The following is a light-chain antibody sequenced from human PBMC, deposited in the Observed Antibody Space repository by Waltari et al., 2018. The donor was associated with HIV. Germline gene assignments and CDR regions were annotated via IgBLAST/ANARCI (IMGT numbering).Light chain of an antibody. V-gene: IGKV1-39*01. CDR3: QESYGAPPWT. J-gene: IGKJ1*01. Sequence: DIQMTQPPSSLSASVGDRVTITCRASQTVLTSLNWYQMKPGKAPKLLIYATSNLEGGVPSRFSGSGFGTDFTLSISSLQPEDFATYFCQESYGAPPWTFGQGTTVDVK. CDR1: QTVLTS. CDR2: ATS.